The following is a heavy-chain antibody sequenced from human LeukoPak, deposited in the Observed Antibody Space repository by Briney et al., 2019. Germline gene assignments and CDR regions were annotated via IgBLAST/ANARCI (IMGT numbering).Heavy chain of an antibody. CDR1: GYTFTSYG. V-gene: IGHV1-18*04. CDR3: ARDSLWFGESAPDY. Sequence: ASVKVSCKASGYTFTSYGISWVRQAPAQGLERMGLISAYNGNTNYAQKLQGRVTMTTDTSTSTAYMELRSLRSDDTAVYYCARDSLWFGESAPDYWGQGTLVTVSS. CDR2: ISAYNGNT. J-gene: IGHJ4*02. D-gene: IGHD3-10*01.